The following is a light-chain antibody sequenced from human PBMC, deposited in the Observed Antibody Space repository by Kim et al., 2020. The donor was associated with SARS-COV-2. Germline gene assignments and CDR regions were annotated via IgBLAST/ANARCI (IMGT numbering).Light chain of an antibody. V-gene: IGKV1-5*03. CDR3: QEYNRYSRT. CDR2: EAS. CDR1: QSISTW. J-gene: IGKJ1*01. Sequence: DIQMTQSPSTLSASVGDRVTITCRASQSISTWLAWYQQKPGKAPKLLIYEASTLKSGVPSRFSGSGSGTEFSLTINSLQPDDFATYYCQEYNRYSRTFGQGTKVDIK.